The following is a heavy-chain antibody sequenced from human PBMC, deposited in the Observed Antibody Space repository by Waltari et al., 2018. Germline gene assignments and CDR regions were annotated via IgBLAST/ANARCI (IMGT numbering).Heavy chain of an antibody. J-gene: IGHJ6*02. CDR2: IPYDGRNK. V-gene: IGHV3-30*03. D-gene: IGHD1-26*01. CDR1: GFSVTSYG. CDR3: AIDYRATDYHYYAMDV. Sequence: QVQLVESGGGVVQPGRSLRLSCAAYGFSVTSYGMHRVQQAPGKGLGGVAVIPYDGRNKYYADSVKGRFTMARDTSKNTLELQMTSLKTEGTAVYFCAIDYRATDYHYYAMDVWGQGTMVTVSS.